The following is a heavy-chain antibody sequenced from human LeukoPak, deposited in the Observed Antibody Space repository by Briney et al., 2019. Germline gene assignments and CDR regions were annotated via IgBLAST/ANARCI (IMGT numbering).Heavy chain of an antibody. CDR1: GFTFDDYA. J-gene: IGHJ4*02. V-gene: IGHV3-43*02. CDR2: ISGDGGST. CDR3: AKDSRGSSGYYRYYFDY. D-gene: IGHD3-22*01. Sequence: GGSLRLSCAASGFTFDDYAMHWVRHAPGKGLEWVSLISGDGGSTYYADSVKGRFTISRDNSKNSLYLQMNSLRTEDTALYYCAKDSRGSSGYYRYYFDYWGQGTLVTVSS.